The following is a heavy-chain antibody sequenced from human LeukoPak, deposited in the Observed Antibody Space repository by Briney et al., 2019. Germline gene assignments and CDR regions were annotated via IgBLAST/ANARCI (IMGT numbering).Heavy chain of an antibody. D-gene: IGHD4/OR15-4a*01. J-gene: IGHJ3*02. V-gene: IGHV3-7*05. CDR1: GFTFRSYW. CDR3: ARDGMGTIKAFDI. CDR2: IKHDGSER. Sequence: PGGSLRVSCEASGFTFRSYWMSWVRQAPGKGLEWVANIKHDGSERYYVDSVKGRFTISRGNAKNSLYVQMSSLRAEDTAVYYCARDGMGTIKAFDIWGQGTMVTVSS.